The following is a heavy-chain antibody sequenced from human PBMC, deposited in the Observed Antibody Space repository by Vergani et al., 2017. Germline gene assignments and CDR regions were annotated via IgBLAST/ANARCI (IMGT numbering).Heavy chain of an antibody. J-gene: IGHJ4*02. CDR1: GGSISSYY. CDR2: MFYSGIT. CDR3: ARLRFREKDFDY. V-gene: IGHV4-59*08. Sequence: QVQLQESGPGLVKPSETLSLTCTVSGGSISSYYWSWIRQSPGKGLEWIGFMFYSGITKYNPSLKSRVTISVDTSKNQFSLRLRSVTAADTAVYYCARLRFREKDFDYWGQGTLVTVSS.